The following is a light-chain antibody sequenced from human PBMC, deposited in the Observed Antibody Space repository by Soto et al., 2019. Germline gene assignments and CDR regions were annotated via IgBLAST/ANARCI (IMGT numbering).Light chain of an antibody. CDR3: QSYDSYLSHFYV. CDR2: GNN. Sequence: QSALTQPPSVSGAPGQGVTISCTGSSSSIGAGYDVHWYQQVPGTAPKLLIYGNNNRPSGVPDRFSGSKSGTSASLAITGLQAEDEADYYCQSYDSYLSHFYVFGTGTKVTAL. V-gene: IGLV1-40*01. CDR1: SSSIGAGYD. J-gene: IGLJ1*01.